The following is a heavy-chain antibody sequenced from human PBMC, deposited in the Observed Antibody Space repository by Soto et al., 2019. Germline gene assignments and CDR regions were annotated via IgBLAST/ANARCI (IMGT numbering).Heavy chain of an antibody. D-gene: IGHD2-2*01. J-gene: IGHJ3*02. CDR1: GGTFSSYA. Sequence: QVQLVQSGAEVKKPGSSVKVSCKASGGTFSSYAISWVRQAPGQGLEWMGGIIPIFGTANYAQKFQGRVTITSDESTSTAYMELSSLRSDDTAVYYCARDHTSSGGYCSSTSCYYAFDIWGQGTMVTVSS. V-gene: IGHV1-69*01. CDR3: ARDHTSSGGYCSSTSCYYAFDI. CDR2: IIPIFGTA.